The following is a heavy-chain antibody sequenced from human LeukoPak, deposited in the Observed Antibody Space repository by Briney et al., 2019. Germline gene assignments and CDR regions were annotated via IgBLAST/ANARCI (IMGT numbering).Heavy chain of an antibody. CDR1: GGTFSSYA. CDR2: IIPIFGTA. Sequence: GASVKVSCKASGGTFSSYAISWVRQAPGQGLEWMGRIIPIFGTANYAQKFQGRVTITTDESTSTAYMELSSLRAEDTALYYCARGKYYFDYWGQGTLVTVSS. CDR3: ARGKYYFDY. V-gene: IGHV1-69*05. J-gene: IGHJ4*02.